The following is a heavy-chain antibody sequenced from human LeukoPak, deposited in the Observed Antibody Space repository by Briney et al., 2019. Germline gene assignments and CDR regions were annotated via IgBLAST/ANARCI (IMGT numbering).Heavy chain of an antibody. V-gene: IGHV4-59*01. CDR2: IFNTVST. Sequence: PSGTLSLTCTVSGGSISSYYWSWIRQPPGKGLEWIGYIFNTVSTNYNPSLKSRVTISVDTSKNQFSLKLSSVTAADTAVYYCARDFHSHYYGSGSYYAFDIWGQGTMVTVSS. D-gene: IGHD3-10*01. J-gene: IGHJ3*02. CDR1: GGSISSYY. CDR3: ARDFHSHYYGSGSYYAFDI.